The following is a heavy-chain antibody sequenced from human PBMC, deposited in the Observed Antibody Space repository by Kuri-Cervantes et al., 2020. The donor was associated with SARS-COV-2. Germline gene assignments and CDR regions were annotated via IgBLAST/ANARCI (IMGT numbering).Heavy chain of an antibody. CDR3: AIDPRTVATRLPGY. Sequence: GESLKISCAASGFTFSSYSMNWVRQAPGKGLEWVSSISSSSSYIYYADSVKGRFTISRDNAKNSLYLQMISLRAEDTAVYYCAIDPRTVATRLPGYWGQGTLVTVSS. D-gene: IGHD5-12*01. CDR1: GFTFSSYS. J-gene: IGHJ4*02. V-gene: IGHV3-21*01. CDR2: ISSSSSYI.